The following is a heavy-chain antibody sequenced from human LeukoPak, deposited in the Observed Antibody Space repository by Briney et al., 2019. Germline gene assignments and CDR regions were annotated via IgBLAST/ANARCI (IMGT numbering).Heavy chain of an antibody. CDR2: IYYSGAT. V-gene: IGHV4-39*01. Sequence: PSETLSLTCTVSGGSISSSSYYWGWIRQPPGKGLEWIGTIYYSGATYYNPSLKSRVTISVDTSKNQFSLKLSSVTAADTAVYYCARRPYSSSSGLATYMDVWGKGTTVTVSS. CDR1: GGSISSSSYY. CDR3: ARRPYSSSSGLATYMDV. J-gene: IGHJ6*03. D-gene: IGHD6-6*01.